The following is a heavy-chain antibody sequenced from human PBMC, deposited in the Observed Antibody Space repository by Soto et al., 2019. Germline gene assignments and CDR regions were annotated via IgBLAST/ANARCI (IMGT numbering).Heavy chain of an antibody. J-gene: IGHJ5*02. CDR3: ASWNDRGWFDP. V-gene: IGHV4-39*01. Sequence: QLQLQESGPGLVKPSETLSLTCTVSGGSISSSSYYWGWIRQPPEKGLEWIGSIYYSGSTYYNPSLKSRVTISVDTSKNQFSLKLSSVTAADTAVYYCASWNDRGWFDPWGQGTLVTVSS. D-gene: IGHD1-1*01. CDR1: GGSISSSSYY. CDR2: IYYSGST.